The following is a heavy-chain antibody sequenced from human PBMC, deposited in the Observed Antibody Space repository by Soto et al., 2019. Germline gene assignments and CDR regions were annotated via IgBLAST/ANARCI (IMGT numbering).Heavy chain of an antibody. CDR2: IIPIIGIA. J-gene: IGHJ4*02. V-gene: IGHV1-69*02. D-gene: IGHD4-17*01. Sequence: QVQLVQSGAEVKKPGASVKVSCKASGGTFSSYTISWVRQAPGQGLEWMGRIIPIIGIANYAQKFQGRVTITADKSTNTAYMELSSLRSEDTAVYYCASYGEYIFDYWGQGTLVTVSS. CDR1: GGTFSSYT. CDR3: ASYGEYIFDY.